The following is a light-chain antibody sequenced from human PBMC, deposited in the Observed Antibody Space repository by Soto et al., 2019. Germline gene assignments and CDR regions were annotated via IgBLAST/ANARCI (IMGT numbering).Light chain of an antibody. V-gene: IGKV1-39*01. Sequence: DIQMTQSPSSLSASVGDRVTITCRASQGISTYLNWYQQKPGKAPKLLIYAASSLQSGVPSRFSGSGYGTEFTLTISSLQPEDFATYFCKQSSAFPLTFGGGTKVDI. CDR1: QGISTY. J-gene: IGKJ4*01. CDR2: AAS. CDR3: KQSSAFPLT.